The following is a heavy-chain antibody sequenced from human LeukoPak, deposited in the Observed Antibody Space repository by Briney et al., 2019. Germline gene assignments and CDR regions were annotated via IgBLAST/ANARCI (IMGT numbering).Heavy chain of an antibody. Sequence: GASVTVSCKASGYAFTSYAMNWVRQAPGQGLEWMGIINPSGGSTSYAQKSQGRVTMTRDTSTSTVYMELSSLRSEDTAVYYCARDGDGGNSSFDYWGQGTLVTVSS. CDR3: ARDGDGGNSSFDY. CDR1: GYAFTSYA. D-gene: IGHD4-23*01. J-gene: IGHJ4*02. CDR2: INPSGGST. V-gene: IGHV1-46*01.